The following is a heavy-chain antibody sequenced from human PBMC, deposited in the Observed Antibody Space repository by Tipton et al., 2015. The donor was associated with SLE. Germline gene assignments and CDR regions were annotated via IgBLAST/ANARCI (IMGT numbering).Heavy chain of an antibody. CDR2: ISYDGSNK. CDR1: GFTFSSYA. Sequence: SLRLSCAASGFTFSSYAMHWVRQAPGKGLEWVAVISYDGSNKYYADSVKGRFTISRDNSKNTLYLQMNRLRAEDTAVYYCARELELRGDFDYWGQGTLVTVSS. J-gene: IGHJ4*02. CDR3: ARELELRGDFDY. D-gene: IGHD1-7*01. V-gene: IGHV3-30*04.